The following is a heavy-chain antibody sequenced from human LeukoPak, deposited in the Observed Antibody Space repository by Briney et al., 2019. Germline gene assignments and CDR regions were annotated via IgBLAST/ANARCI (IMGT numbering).Heavy chain of an antibody. D-gene: IGHD3-10*01. CDR3: ARVGGYGSGSYEAFDI. CDR1: GYSISSHY. J-gene: IGHJ3*02. V-gene: IGHV4-59*11. Sequence: PSETLSLTCTVSGYSISSHYWSWIRQPPGTGLEWIVYIYYSGSTNYNPSLKSRVTISIDTSKNQFSLRLSSVTAADTAVYYCARVGGYGSGSYEAFDIWGQGTMVTVSS. CDR2: IYYSGST.